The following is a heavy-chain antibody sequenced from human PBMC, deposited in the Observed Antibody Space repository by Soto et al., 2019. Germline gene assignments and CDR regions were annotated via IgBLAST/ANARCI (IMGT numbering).Heavy chain of an antibody. V-gene: IGHV3-30*18. J-gene: IGHJ6*02. Sequence: GGSLRLSCAASGFTFSSYGMHWVRQAPGKGLEWVAVISYDGSNKYYADSVKGRFTISRDNSKNTLYLQMNSLRAEDTAVYYCAKAVSSSSYYSYGMEVWGQGTKVTVSS. D-gene: IGHD6-6*01. CDR3: AKAVSSSSYYSYGMEV. CDR2: ISYDGSNK. CDR1: GFTFSSYG.